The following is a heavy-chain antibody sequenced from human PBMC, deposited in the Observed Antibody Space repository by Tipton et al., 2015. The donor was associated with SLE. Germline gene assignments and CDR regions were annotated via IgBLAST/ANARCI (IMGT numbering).Heavy chain of an antibody. J-gene: IGHJ3*02. D-gene: IGHD2-15*01. CDR2: IYHSGST. V-gene: IGHV4-39*01. CDR3: ARHDPTTPDAFDI. CDR1: GGSISSGSYY. Sequence: TLSLTCTVSGGSISSGSYYWSWIRQPAGKGLEWIGSIYHSGSTYYNPSLQSRVTISVDTSKNQFSLKLSSVTAADTAVYYCARHDPTTPDAFDIWGQGTMVTVSS.